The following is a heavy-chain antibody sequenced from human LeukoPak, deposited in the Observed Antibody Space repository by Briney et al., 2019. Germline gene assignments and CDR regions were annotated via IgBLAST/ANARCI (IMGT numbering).Heavy chain of an antibody. J-gene: IGHJ4*02. V-gene: IGHV3-30*02. D-gene: IGHD2-21*01. Sequence: AGGSLRLSCVASGFTFSTYSMHWVRQAPGKGLEWVALIRYDGNNKYYADSVKGRFTISRDNSKNTLYLQMNSLRAEDTAVYSCAKDLSPFCGGDYHTLGYWGQGTLVTVSS. CDR2: IRYDGNNK. CDR1: GFTFSTYS. CDR3: AKDLSPFCGGDYHTLGY.